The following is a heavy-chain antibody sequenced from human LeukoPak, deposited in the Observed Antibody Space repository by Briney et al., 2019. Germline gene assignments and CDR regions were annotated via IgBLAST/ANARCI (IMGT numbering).Heavy chain of an antibody. CDR1: GGSISSYY. Sequence: PSETLSLTCTVSGGSISSYYWSWIRQPAGKGLEWIGRIYTSGSTNYNPSLKSRVTMSVDTSKNQFSLKLSSVTAADTAVCYCAREKDDYGDYVAFDIWGQGTMVTVSS. J-gene: IGHJ3*02. V-gene: IGHV4-4*07. CDR2: IYTSGST. CDR3: AREKDDYGDYVAFDI. D-gene: IGHD4-17*01.